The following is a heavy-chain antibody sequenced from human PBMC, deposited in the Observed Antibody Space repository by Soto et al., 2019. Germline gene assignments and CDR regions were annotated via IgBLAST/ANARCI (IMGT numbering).Heavy chain of an antibody. D-gene: IGHD3-10*01. V-gene: IGHV4-59*08. CDR1: GGSISSYH. CDR2: VHYSWGS. J-gene: IGHJ6*02. CDR3: ARQGFGALHGLVAV. Sequence: QVQLQESGPGLVKPSETLSLSCTVSGGSISSYHWSWIRQTPGKGLEWIGYVHYSWGSNYNPSLKSRVARSLDTSKSQFSLKLTSVTATDTAVYYCARQGFGALHGLVAVWGQGTTVTVSS.